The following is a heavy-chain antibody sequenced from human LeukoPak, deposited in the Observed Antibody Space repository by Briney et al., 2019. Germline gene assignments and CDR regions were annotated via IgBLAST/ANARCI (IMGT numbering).Heavy chain of an antibody. CDR2: ISGSAGST. D-gene: IGHD3-10*01. Sequence: GGSLRLSCTASGFNVSSKYMNWVRQAPGKGLEWVSAISGSAGSTYYADSVKGRFTISRDNSKTTLFLQMNSLRAEDTAIYYCAKGSLKSSGSFLGTSDSWGQGTLVTVSS. CDR3: AKGSLKSSGSFLGTSDS. J-gene: IGHJ4*02. CDR1: GFNVSSKY. V-gene: IGHV3-23*01.